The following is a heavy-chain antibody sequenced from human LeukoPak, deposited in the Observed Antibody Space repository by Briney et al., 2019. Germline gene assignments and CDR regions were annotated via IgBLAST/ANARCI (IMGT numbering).Heavy chain of an antibody. V-gene: IGHV3-23*01. CDR3: ARDQFGKGNWFDP. CDR2: ISGSGGRT. D-gene: IGHD3-10*01. Sequence: GGSLRLSCAASGFIFSSYAMNWVRQAPGTGLEWVSGISGSGGRTDYADPVKGRFTISRDNAKNSLYLQMSSLRAEDTAVYYCARDQFGKGNWFDPWGQGTLVTVSS. J-gene: IGHJ5*02. CDR1: GFIFSSYA.